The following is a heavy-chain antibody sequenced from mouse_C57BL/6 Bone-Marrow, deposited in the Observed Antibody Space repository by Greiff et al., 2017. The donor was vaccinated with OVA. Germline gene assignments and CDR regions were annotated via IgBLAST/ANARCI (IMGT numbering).Heavy chain of an antibody. Sequence: EVKLVESGAELVRPGASVKLSCTASGFNIKDDYMHWVKQRPEQGLEWIGWIDPENGDTEYASKFQGKATITADTSSNTAYLQLSSLTSEDTAVYYCTTFILLRYPYYFDYWGQGTTLTVSS. CDR3: TTFILLRYPYYFDY. CDR1: GFNIKDDY. D-gene: IGHD1-1*01. J-gene: IGHJ2*01. CDR2: IDPENGDT. V-gene: IGHV14-4*01.